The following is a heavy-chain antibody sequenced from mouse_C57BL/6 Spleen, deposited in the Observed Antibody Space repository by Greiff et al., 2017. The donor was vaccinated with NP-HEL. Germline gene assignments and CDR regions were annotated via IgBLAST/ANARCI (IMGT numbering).Heavy chain of an antibody. D-gene: IGHD3-2*02. CDR3: ARQLRLVFDY. J-gene: IGHJ2*01. CDR1: GFTFSSYA. Sequence: EVQRVESGGGLVKPGGSLKLSCAASGFTFSSYAMSWVRQTPEKRLEWVATISDGGSYTYYPDNVKGRFTISRDNAKNNLYLQMSHLKSEDTAMYYCARQLRLVFDYWGQGTTLTVSS. CDR2: ISDGGSYT. V-gene: IGHV5-4*01.